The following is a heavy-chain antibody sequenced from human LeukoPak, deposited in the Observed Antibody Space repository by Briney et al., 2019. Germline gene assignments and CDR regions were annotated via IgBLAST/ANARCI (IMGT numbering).Heavy chain of an antibody. J-gene: IGHJ6*03. Sequence: GGSLRLSCAASGFTVSSNYMSWVRQAPGKGLEWVSVIYSGGSTYYADSVKGRFTISRDNAKNSLYLQMNSLRAEDTAVYYCAREHSYSDYDILTGYSPYYYYYMDVWGKGTTVTISS. CDR2: IYSGGST. V-gene: IGHV3-66*01. CDR3: AREHSYSDYDILTGYSPYYYYYMDV. D-gene: IGHD3-9*01. CDR1: GFTVSSNY.